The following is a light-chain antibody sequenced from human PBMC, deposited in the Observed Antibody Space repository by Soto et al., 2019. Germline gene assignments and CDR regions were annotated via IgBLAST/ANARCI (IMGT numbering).Light chain of an antibody. Sequence: SSELTQPLSVSVALGQTARITCGENNIGSKNVHWYQQKPGQAPVLVIYRDTNRPSGIPERFSGSNSGNTATLSISRAQAGDEADYYCQVWASSTAGEVFGGGTKLTVL. CDR3: QVWASSTAGEV. J-gene: IGLJ2*01. V-gene: IGLV3-9*01. CDR2: RDT. CDR1: NIGSKN.